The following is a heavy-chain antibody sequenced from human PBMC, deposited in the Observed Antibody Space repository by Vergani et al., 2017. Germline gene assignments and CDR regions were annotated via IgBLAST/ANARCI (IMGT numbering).Heavy chain of an antibody. CDR1: GFTFSSYA. Sequence: EVQLLESGGGLVQPGGSLRLSCAASGFTFSSYAMSWVRQAPGKGLEWVSAISGSGGSTYYADSVKGRFTISRDNSKNTLYLQMNSLRAEGTAVDYCAKGFGFGYCSGGSCSDAFDIWGQGTMVTVSS. CDR3: AKGFGFGYCSGGSCSDAFDI. D-gene: IGHD2-15*01. V-gene: IGHV3-23*01. CDR2: ISGSGGST. J-gene: IGHJ3*02.